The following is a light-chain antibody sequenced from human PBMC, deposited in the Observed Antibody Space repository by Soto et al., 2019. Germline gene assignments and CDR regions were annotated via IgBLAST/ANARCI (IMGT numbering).Light chain of an antibody. V-gene: IGKV3-20*01. CDR1: QSVSNNW. CDR3: QQYGSSPLT. CDR2: GGS. J-gene: IGKJ4*01. Sequence: EIVLTQSPGALSLSPGQTATLSCRASQSVSNNWVAWYQQRPGQAPRFLIYGGSSRATGIPDRFSGSGSGTDFTLTISRLEPEDFAVYHCQQYGSSPLTFGGGTKVDIK.